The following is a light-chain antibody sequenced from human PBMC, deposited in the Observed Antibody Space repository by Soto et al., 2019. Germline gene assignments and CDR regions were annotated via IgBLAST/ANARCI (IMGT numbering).Light chain of an antibody. J-gene: IGKJ2*01. V-gene: IGKV3-20*01. CDR2: GAS. Sequence: EIGLTQYPATLSLSPGERATLSCTASQSVSSYLAWYQQKPGQAPRLLIYGASSRATGIPDRFSGSGSGTDFTLTISRLEPEDFAVYYCQQYGSSPRTLGQGTKVDIK. CDR3: QQYGSSPRT. CDR1: QSVSSY.